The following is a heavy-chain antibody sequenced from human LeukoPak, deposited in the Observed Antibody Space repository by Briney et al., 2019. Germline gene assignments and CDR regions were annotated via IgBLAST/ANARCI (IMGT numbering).Heavy chain of an antibody. CDR3: ASAGSSSSWYFGFDP. D-gene: IGHD6-13*01. V-gene: IGHV5-51*01. CDR1: GYSFTSYW. CDR2: IYPGDSDT. J-gene: IGHJ5*02. Sequence: GESLKISCKGSGYSFTSYWIGWVRQMPGKGLEWMGIIYPGDSDTRYSPSFQGQVTISADKSISTAYLQWSSLKASDTAMYYCASAGSSSSWYFGFDPWGQGTLVTVSS.